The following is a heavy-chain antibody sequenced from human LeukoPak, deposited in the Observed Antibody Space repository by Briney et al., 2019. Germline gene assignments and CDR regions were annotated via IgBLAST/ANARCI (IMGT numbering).Heavy chain of an antibody. CDR2: IYYSGST. V-gene: IGHV4-59*01. Sequence: SETLSLTCTVSGGSISSYYWSRIRQPPGKGLEWIGYIYYSGSTNYNPSLKSRVTISVDTSKNQFSLKLSSVTAADTAVYYCARETRYYKPDGFFDYWGQGTLVTVSS. CDR3: ARETRYYKPDGFFDY. CDR1: GGSISSYY. J-gene: IGHJ4*02. D-gene: IGHD1-26*01.